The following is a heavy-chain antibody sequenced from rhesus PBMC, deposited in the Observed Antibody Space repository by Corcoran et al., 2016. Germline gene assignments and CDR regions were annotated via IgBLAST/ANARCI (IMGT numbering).Heavy chain of an antibody. CDR3: TSGVGPEYFEF. D-gene: IGHD2-15*01. CDR1: GFTFSDYY. CDR2: LSSASSYI. Sequence: EVQLVESGGGLVQPGGSLRLSCAAAGFTFSDYYMSWVRQAPGKGLEWVSSLSSASSYIYYADSVKGLFTISRDNAKNSLSLQMNSLKTEDTAVYYCTSGVGPEYFEFWGQGALVTVSS. J-gene: IGHJ1*01. V-gene: IGHV3S16*01.